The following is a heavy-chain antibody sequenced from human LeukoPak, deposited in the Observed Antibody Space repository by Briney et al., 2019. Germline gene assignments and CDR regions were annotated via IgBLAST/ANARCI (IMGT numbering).Heavy chain of an antibody. V-gene: IGHV4-4*07. Sequence: SETLSLTCTVSGGSISGFYWSWIRQPAGKGVEWIGRINPSGGTNYNPSLKSRVTMSTDTSSNKFSLNLRSVTAADTAVYYCAREYGDLDYWGRGTLVTVSS. D-gene: IGHD4-17*01. CDR3: AREYGDLDY. CDR1: GGSISGFY. J-gene: IGHJ4*02. CDR2: INPSGGT.